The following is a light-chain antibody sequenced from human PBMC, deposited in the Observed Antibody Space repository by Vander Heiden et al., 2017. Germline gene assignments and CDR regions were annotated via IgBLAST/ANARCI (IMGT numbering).Light chain of an antibody. J-gene: IGKJ2*01. Sequence: DIQMTQSPSSLSASVGDRVTISCRASQNMYNYLSWYQHKPGKAPKLLIYAASSLQSGVPSRFSGGGSGPDFTLTISSLQPEDCATYYCHQSYSTPHTFGQGTKLEIK. CDR1: QNMYNY. CDR2: AAS. CDR3: HQSYSTPHT. V-gene: IGKV1-39*01.